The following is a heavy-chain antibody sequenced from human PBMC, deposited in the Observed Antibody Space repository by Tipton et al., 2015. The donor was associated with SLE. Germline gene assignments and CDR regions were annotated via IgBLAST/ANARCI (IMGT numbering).Heavy chain of an antibody. J-gene: IGHJ4*02. CDR3: ARLKEQWLAD. D-gene: IGHD6-19*01. V-gene: IGHV5-51*03. CDR1: GYTFTSYW. CDR2: IYPADSDI. Sequence: QLVQSGAEVKKPGESLKISCKGSGYTFTSYWIGWVRQMPGKGLEWMGIIYPADSDIRYSPSFQGQVAISADKSTSTAHLQWSSLKASDTAIYYCARLKEQWLADWGQGTQLTVPS.